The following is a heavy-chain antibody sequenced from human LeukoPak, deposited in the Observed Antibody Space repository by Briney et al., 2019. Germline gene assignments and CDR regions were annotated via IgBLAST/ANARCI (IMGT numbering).Heavy chain of an antibody. CDR3: AKGGYSAYDGLHKYSYYYMNV. Sequence: GGSLRLSCAASGFTVSSNYMSWVRQAPGKGLEWVSVIYSGGSTYYADSVKGRFTISRDDSKNTLYLQMNSLRAEDTAVYYCAKGGYSAYDGLHKYSYYYMNVWGKGTTVTVSS. CDR1: GFTVSSNY. CDR2: IYSGGST. J-gene: IGHJ6*03. D-gene: IGHD5-12*01. V-gene: IGHV3-66*01.